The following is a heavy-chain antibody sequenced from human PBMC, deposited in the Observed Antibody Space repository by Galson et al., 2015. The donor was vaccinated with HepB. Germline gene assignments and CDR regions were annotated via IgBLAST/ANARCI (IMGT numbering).Heavy chain of an antibody. CDR3: ARDGDDYGDYVDAFDI. V-gene: IGHV3-74*01. J-gene: IGHJ3*02. Sequence: LRLSCAASGFTFSSYWMHWVRQAPGKGLVRVSRINSDGSSTSYADSVKGRFTISRDNAKNTLYLQMNSLRAEDTAVYYCARDGDDYGDYVDAFDIWGQGTMVTVSS. CDR2: INSDGSST. CDR1: GFTFSSYW. D-gene: IGHD4-17*01.